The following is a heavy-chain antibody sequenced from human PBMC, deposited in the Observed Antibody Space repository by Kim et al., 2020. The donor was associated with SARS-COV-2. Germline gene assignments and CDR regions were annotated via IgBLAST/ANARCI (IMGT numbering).Heavy chain of an antibody. V-gene: IGHV3-13*01. Sequence: YYPGSVKGRFTISRENAKNSLYLQMNSLRAGDTAVYYCARDPYGSGGFDIWGQGTMVTVSS. D-gene: IGHD3-10*01. J-gene: IGHJ3*02. CDR3: ARDPYGSGGFDI.